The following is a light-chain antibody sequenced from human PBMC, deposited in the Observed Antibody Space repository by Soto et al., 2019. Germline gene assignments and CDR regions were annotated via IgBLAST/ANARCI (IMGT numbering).Light chain of an antibody. J-gene: IGKJ4*01. CDR3: QQYVTSPVT. Sequence: EIVLTQSPGTLSLSPGERATLSCRASQSVSSNYLAWYQQKPGQAPRLLIYGASARATGIPDRFSGSGSGTDFTLAISRLEPEDFAVYYCQQYVTSPVTFGGGTKVEI. V-gene: IGKV3-20*01. CDR2: GAS. CDR1: QSVSSNY.